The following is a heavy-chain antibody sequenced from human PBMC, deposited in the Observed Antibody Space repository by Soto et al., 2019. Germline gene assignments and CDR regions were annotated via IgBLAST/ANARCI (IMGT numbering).Heavy chain of an antibody. V-gene: IGHV4-59*01. D-gene: IGHD3-22*01. CDR3: AREEYYYDSSEGAFDI. CDR1: GGSISSYY. Sequence: QVQLQESGPGLVKPSETLSLTCTVSGGSISSYYWSWIRQPPGKGLEWIGYIYYSGSTNYNPSLKSRVTISVDTSKNQFSLKLSSVTAADTAVYYCAREEYYYDSSEGAFDIWGQGTMVTVSS. J-gene: IGHJ3*02. CDR2: IYYSGST.